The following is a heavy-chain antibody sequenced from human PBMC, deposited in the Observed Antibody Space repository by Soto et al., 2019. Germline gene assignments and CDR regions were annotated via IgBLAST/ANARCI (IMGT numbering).Heavy chain of an antibody. CDR1: GYTFTSYG. D-gene: IGHD6-6*01. J-gene: IGHJ3*02. Sequence: ASVKVSCKASGYTFTSYGISWVRQAPGQGLEWMGWISAHNGNTNYAQKLQGRVTMTTDTSTSTAYMELRSLRSDDTAVYYCARDLVLRGAGAFDIWGQGTMVTVSS. CDR3: ARDLVLRGAGAFDI. CDR2: ISAHNGNT. V-gene: IGHV1-18*04.